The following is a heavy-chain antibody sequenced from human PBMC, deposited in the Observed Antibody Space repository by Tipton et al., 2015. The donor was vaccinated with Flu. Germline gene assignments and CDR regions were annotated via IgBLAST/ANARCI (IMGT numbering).Heavy chain of an antibody. CDR1: GFTFSDYY. CDR3: AREDRYCSGGSCYYYYGMDV. D-gene: IGHD2-15*01. V-gene: IGHV3-11*01. CDR2: VSSSGSTI. Sequence: SLRLSCAASGFTFSDYYMSWIRQAPGKGLEWVSYVSSSGSTIYYADSVKGRFTISRDNAKNSLYLQMNSLRAEDTAVYYCAREDRYCSGGSCYYYYGMDVWGQGTTVTVSS. J-gene: IGHJ6*02.